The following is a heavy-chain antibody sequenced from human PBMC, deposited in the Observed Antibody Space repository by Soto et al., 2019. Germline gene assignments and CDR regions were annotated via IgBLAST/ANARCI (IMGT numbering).Heavy chain of an antibody. D-gene: IGHD2-2*01. CDR1: GGSFSDDY. J-gene: IGHJ3*02. CDR3: ARGGPDVVASDAFDI. CDR2: IYYSGST. V-gene: IGHV4-59*01. Sequence: PSETLSLTCDIYGGSFSDDYWSWIRQPPGKGLEWIGYIYYSGSTNYNPSLKSRVTISVDTSKNQFSLKLSSVTAADTAVYYCARGGPDVVASDAFDIWGQGTMVTVSS.